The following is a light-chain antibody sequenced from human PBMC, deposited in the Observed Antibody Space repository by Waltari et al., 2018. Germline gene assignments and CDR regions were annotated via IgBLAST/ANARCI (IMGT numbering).Light chain of an antibody. J-gene: IGKJ3*01. V-gene: IGKV4-1*01. Sequence: DIVMAQSPDSLAVSLGERATINCKSSQTILYSSNNKNSLAWYQQKPGQPPELHIYWASSRESWVPDRCSGSGSGTDFTLTISSLQAEDVAVYYCQQYYTTPFTFGPGTKVDIK. CDR3: QQYYTTPFT. CDR2: WAS. CDR1: QTILYSSNNKNS.